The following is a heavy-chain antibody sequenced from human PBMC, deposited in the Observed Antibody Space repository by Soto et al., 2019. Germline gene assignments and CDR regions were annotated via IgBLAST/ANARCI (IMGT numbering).Heavy chain of an antibody. CDR1: GFTFSSYS. V-gene: IGHV3-23*01. Sequence: GGSLRLSCAASGFTFSSYSLSWVRQAPGKGLDWVSAIRGSGDNTYYADSVKGRFTISRDNTKNTLYLQMNSLRAEDTAVYYCAKSPTMVRGLIFDYWGQGTLVTVSS. CDR2: IRGSGDNT. J-gene: IGHJ4*02. CDR3: AKSPTMVRGLIFDY. D-gene: IGHD3-10*01.